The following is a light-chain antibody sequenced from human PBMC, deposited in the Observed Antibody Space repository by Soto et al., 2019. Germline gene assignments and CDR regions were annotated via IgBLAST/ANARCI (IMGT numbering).Light chain of an antibody. CDR3: LHDYNYPYT. Sequence: AIQMTQFPSSLSASVGDRVIITCRASQGIRNDLGWYQQKSGRAPKILIFGASTLQSGVPSRFRGSGSGTDFTLTISRLQPEDFETYYCLHDYNYPYTFGQGTKVDIK. J-gene: IGKJ2*01. V-gene: IGKV1-6*01. CDR2: GAS. CDR1: QGIRND.